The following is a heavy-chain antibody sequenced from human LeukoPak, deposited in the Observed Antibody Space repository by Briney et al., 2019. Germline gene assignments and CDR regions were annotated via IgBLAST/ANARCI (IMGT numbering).Heavy chain of an antibody. V-gene: IGHV4-39*07. D-gene: IGHD3-10*01. CDR2: IYYSGST. J-gene: IGHJ4*02. CDR1: GGSISSSSYY. Sequence: PSETLSLTCTVSGGSISSSSYYWGWIRQPPGKGLECIGSIYYSGSTYYNPSLKSRVTISVDTSKNQFSLKLSSVTAADTAVYYCARDLIVPDAMTGSGSYSTDYWGQGTLVTVSS. CDR3: ARDLIVPDAMTGSGSYSTDY.